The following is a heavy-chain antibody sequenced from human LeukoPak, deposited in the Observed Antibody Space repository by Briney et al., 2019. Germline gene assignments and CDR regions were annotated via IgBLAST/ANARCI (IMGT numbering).Heavy chain of an antibody. CDR1: GYIFTSYW. V-gene: IGHV5-51*01. D-gene: IGHD4-23*01. J-gene: IGHJ4*02. CDR3: ARRSYGGKDFDY. Sequence: GESLKISCQGSGYIFTSYWITWVRQMPGKGLEWMGIIYPGDSDTKYSPSFQGQVTISADKSISTAYLQWSSLKASDTDMYYCARRSYGGKDFDYWGQGTLVTVSS. CDR2: IYPGDSDT.